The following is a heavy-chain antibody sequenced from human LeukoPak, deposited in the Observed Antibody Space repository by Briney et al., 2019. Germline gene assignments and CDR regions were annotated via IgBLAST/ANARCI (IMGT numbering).Heavy chain of an antibody. CDR1: GFTFSSYS. J-gene: IGHJ4*02. D-gene: IGHD3-10*01. V-gene: IGHV3-48*04. Sequence: GGSLRLSCAASGFTFSSYSMNWVRQAPGKGLEWVSYISSSSSTIYYADSVKGRFTISRDNAKNSLYLQMNSLRAEDTAVYYCARLSYLYGSGSSFDYWGQGTLVTVSS. CDR3: ARLSYLYGSGSSFDY. CDR2: ISSSSSTI.